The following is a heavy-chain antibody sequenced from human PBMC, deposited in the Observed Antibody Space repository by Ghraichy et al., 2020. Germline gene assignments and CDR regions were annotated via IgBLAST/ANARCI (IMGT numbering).Heavy chain of an antibody. CDR3: ARPYSSGWYGGFDY. CDR2: IYYSGST. CDR1: GGSISSSSYY. D-gene: IGHD6-19*01. J-gene: IGHJ4*02. V-gene: IGHV4-39*01. Sequence: SETLSLTCTVSGGSISSSSYYWGWIRQPPGKGLEWIGSIYYSGSTYYSPSLKSRVTISVDTSKNQFSLKLSSVTAADTAVYYCARPYSSGWYGGFDYWGQGTLVTVSS.